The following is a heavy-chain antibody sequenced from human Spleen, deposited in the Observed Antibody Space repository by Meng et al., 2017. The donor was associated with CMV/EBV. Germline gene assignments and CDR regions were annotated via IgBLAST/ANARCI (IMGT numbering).Heavy chain of an antibody. J-gene: IGHJ2*01. CDR2: ISWDGGST. V-gene: IGHV3-43*01. Sequence: EVQLVESGGVGVQPGGSLRLSCAASGFTFDDYTMHWVRQAPGKGLEWVSLISWDGGSTYYADSVKGRFTISRDNSKNSLYLQMNSLRTEDTALYYCAKDSGSPLYWYFDLWGRGTLVTVSS. CDR1: GFTFDDYT. CDR3: AKDSGSPLYWYFDL. D-gene: IGHD1-26*01.